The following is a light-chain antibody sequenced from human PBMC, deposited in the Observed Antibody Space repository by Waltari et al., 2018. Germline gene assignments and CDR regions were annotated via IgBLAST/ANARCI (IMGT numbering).Light chain of an antibody. CDR1: TSDAGGYNS. CDR3: GSYTGSTTWV. J-gene: IGLJ3*02. Sequence: QSALTQPASVSGSPGQSITISCTGATSDAGGYNSVSWYQQRPGKAPTLLVFDVSNRPSGGSNRFSGSKAGNTASLTISGLQAEDEAAYYCGSYTGSTTWVFGGGTKLTVL. CDR2: DVS. V-gene: IGLV2-14*01.